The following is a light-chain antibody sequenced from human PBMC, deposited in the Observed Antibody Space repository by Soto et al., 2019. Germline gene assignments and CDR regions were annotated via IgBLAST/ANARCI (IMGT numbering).Light chain of an antibody. J-gene: IGLJ2*01. CDR1: SSDVGGYNY. CDR3: SSYTSSSTVI. V-gene: IGLV2-14*03. Sequence: QSVLTQPASISGSPGQSITISCTGTSSDVGGYNYVSWYQQYPGKAPKLMIYDVDNRPSGVSNRFSGSKSGKTASLTISGLPAEDEAEYYCSSYTSSSTVIFGGGTKLTVL. CDR2: DVD.